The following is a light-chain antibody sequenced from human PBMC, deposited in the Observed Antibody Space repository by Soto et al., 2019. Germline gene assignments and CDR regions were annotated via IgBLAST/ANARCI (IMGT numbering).Light chain of an antibody. V-gene: IGKV4-1*01. CDR2: WAS. Sequence: DIVMTQSPDSLAVSLGERATINCKSSQSVLYSSNNKHYLAWYQQKPGHPPKLLIYWASTRESGVPDRFSGSGSGTDFPLTISSLQAEDVAVYYCQQYYSTPTWTFGQGTKVEIK. J-gene: IGKJ1*01. CDR1: QSVLYSSNNKHY. CDR3: QQYYSTPTWT.